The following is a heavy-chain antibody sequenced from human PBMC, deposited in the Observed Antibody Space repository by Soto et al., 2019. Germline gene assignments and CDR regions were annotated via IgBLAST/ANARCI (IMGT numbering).Heavy chain of an antibody. D-gene: IGHD4-4*01. J-gene: IGHJ4*02. CDR1: GGSISSYY. CDR3: ARDRDYRGSYFDY. Sequence: SETLSLTCTVSGGSISSYYWSWIRQPPGKGLEWIGYIYYSGSTNYNPSLKSRVTISVDTSKNQFSLKLGSVTAADTAVYYCARDRDYRGSYFDYWGQGTLVTVSS. V-gene: IGHV4-59*01. CDR2: IYYSGST.